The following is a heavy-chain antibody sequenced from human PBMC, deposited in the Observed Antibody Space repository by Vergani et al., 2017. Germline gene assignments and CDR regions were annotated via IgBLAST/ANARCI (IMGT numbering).Heavy chain of an antibody. J-gene: IGHJ3*01. CDR2: IRNGGRDT. V-gene: IGHV3-30*02. CDR3: AXEYSSTSGRAFNF. D-gene: IGHD6-6*01. CDR1: GFTLSNYG. Sequence: AQLVESGGGVVQPGGSLRLSCEASGFTLSNYGMHWVRQAPGKGLQWVTFIRNGGRDTYYADSVKGRFTISRDDSKNMLYLQMNSLRAEDTAVYYCAXEYSSTSGRAFNFWGQGTKVTVSS.